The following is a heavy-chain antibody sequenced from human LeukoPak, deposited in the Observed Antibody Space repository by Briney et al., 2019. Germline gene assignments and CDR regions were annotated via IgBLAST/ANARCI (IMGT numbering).Heavy chain of an antibody. CDR1: GGSISSYY. Sequence: PSETLSLTCTVSGGSISSYYWSWIRQPPGKGLEWIGYIYYSGSTNYNPSLKSRVTISVDTSKNQFSLKLSSVTAADTAVYYCARHPDYYGSGSYTDYWGQGTLVTVSS. J-gene: IGHJ4*02. D-gene: IGHD3-10*01. V-gene: IGHV4-59*08. CDR2: IYYSGST. CDR3: ARHPDYYGSGSYTDY.